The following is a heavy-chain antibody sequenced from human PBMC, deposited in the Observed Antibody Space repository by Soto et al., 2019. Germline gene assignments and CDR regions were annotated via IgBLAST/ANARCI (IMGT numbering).Heavy chain of an antibody. Sequence: QVQLVQSGAEVKEPGASVKVSCKASGYTFTSLDINWVRQAPGQGLEWMGWMNPSRGTTDYAQRFQGRVTMTRDTATITAYMELTSLASEDTAVYYCARGIAAGVDYWGQGTLVTVSS. CDR2: MNPSRGTT. V-gene: IGHV1-8*01. CDR3: ARGIAAGVDY. D-gene: IGHD6-19*01. J-gene: IGHJ4*02. CDR1: GYTFTSLD.